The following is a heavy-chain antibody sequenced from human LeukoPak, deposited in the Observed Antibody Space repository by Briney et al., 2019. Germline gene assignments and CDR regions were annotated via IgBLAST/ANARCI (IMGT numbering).Heavy chain of an antibody. V-gene: IGHV4-59*01. Sequence: PSETLSLTCTVSGGSISTYYWSWMRQPPGRGLEWIGYIYYSGSTNHNPSLQSRATISVDTSKNQFSLKLNSVTAADTAVYYCARGGVPGGFYGSFDYWGQGTLVSVSS. CDR3: ARGGVPGGFYGSFDY. J-gene: IGHJ4*02. CDR1: GGSISTYY. CDR2: IYYSGST. D-gene: IGHD3-3*01.